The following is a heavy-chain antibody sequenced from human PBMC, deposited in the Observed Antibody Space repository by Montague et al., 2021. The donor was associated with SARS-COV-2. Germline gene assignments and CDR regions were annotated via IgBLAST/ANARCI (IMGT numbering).Heavy chain of an antibody. D-gene: IGHD2-21*02. J-gene: IGHJ6*02. V-gene: IGHV4-59*01. CDR1: GGFISSSY. CDR2: IYHSGNT. CDR3: ARDLLPPRTAIKTNFFGLDV. Sequence: SETLSLTCTVPGGFISSSYWSWIRQPPGKGLEWIGYIYHSGNTYYNPSLKSRVTISIDTSMNQFSLSLSSMTAADTAVYFCARDLLPPRTAIKTNFFGLDVWGQGTTVIVSS.